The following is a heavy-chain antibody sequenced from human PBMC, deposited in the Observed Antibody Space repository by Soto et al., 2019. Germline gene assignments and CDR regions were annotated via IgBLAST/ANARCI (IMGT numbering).Heavy chain of an antibody. V-gene: IGHV4-59*01. CDR2: MYYSGST. Sequence: PLETLSLTCTVSGGSISSDYWSWIRQPPGKGLEWIGHMYYSGSTKYNPSLKSRVTISIDTSRNHFSLKLTSVTAADTALYYCARGYYDSSGYYPWGQGTLVTVSS. D-gene: IGHD3-22*01. CDR3: ARGYYDSSGYYP. CDR1: GGSISSDY. J-gene: IGHJ5*02.